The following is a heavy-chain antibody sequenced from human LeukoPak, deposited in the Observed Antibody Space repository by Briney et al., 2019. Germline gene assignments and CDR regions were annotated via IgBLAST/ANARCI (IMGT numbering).Heavy chain of an antibody. J-gene: IGHJ4*02. CDR2: INHSGST. Sequence: SETLSLTCAVYGGSFSGYYWSWIRQPPGKRLEWIGEINHSGSTNYNPSLKSRVTISVDTSKNQFSLKLSSVTAADTAVYYCARGGSSSWISGSYYFFPYFDYWGQGTLVTVSS. V-gene: IGHV4-34*01. CDR1: GGSFSGYY. D-gene: IGHD1-26*01. CDR3: ARGGSSSWISGSYYFFPYFDY.